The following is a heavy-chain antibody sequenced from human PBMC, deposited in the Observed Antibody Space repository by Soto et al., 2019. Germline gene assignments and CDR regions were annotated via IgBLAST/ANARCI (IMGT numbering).Heavy chain of an antibody. CDR1: GFTFSSYA. CDR3: ARESPMSGYYFDY. Sequence: GGSLRLSCAASGFTFSSYAMHWVRQAPGKGLEWVAVISYDGSNKYYADSVKGRFTISRDNSKNTLYLQMNSLRAEDTAVYYCARESPMSGYYFDYWGQGTLVTGSS. J-gene: IGHJ4*02. D-gene: IGHD3-10*01. V-gene: IGHV3-30-3*01. CDR2: ISYDGSNK.